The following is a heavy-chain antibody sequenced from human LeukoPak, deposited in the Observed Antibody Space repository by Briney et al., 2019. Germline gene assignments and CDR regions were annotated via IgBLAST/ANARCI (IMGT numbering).Heavy chain of an antibody. D-gene: IGHD1-1*01. Sequence: PSETLSLTCTVSGGSISSYYWSWIRQPPGKGLEWIGYIYYSGSTNYNPSLKSRVTISVDTSKNQFSLKLSSVTAADTAVYYCARDRTSSAGYDYWGQGTLVTVSS. CDR1: GGSISSYY. V-gene: IGHV4-59*01. J-gene: IGHJ4*02. CDR2: IYYSGST. CDR3: ARDRTSSAGYDY.